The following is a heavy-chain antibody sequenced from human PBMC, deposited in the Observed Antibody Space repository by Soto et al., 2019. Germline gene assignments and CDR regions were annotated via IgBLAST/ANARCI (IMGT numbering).Heavy chain of an antibody. CDR2: ISYDGSNK. CDR1: GFTFSSYG. CDR3: AKDPGPANKYQLLYY. Sequence: QVQLVESGGGVVQPGRSLRLSCAASGFTFSSYGMHWVRQAPGKGLEWVAVISYDGSNKYYADSVKGRFTISRDNSKNTRYLQMNSLRAEDTAVYYCAKDPGPANKYQLLYYWGQGTLVTVSS. J-gene: IGHJ4*02. D-gene: IGHD2-2*01. V-gene: IGHV3-30*18.